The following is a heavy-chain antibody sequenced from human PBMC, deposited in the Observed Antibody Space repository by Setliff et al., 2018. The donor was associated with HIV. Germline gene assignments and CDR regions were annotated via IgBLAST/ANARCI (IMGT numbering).Heavy chain of an antibody. CDR2: INSDGSST. J-gene: IGHJ6*03. CDR3: AKQLSPHFYYYMDV. CDR1: GFTFSSYW. V-gene: IGHV3-74*01. Sequence: SCAASGFTFSSYWMHWVRQVPGKGLVWVSRINSDGSSTSYADSVTGRFTISRDNARNTVYLQLNSLRVEDTAVYYCAKQLSPHFYYYMDVWGNGTTVTVSS. D-gene: IGHD3-3*02.